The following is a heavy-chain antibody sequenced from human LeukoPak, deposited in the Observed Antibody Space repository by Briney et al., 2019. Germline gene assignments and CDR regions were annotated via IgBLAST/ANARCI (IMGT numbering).Heavy chain of an antibody. CDR1: GFTFSSYW. D-gene: IGHD6-13*01. V-gene: IGHV3-7*01. J-gene: IGHJ4*02. CDR2: IKQDGSEK. Sequence: PGGSQRLSCAASGFTFSSYWMSWVRQAPGKGLEWVANIKQDGSEKYYVDSVKGRFTISRDNAKNSLYLQMNSLRAEDTAVYYCARAYSSSWDDYWGQGTLVTVSS. CDR3: ARAYSSSWDDY.